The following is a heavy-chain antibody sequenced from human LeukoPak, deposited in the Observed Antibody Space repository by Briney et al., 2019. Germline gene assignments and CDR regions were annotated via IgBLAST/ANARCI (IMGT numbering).Heavy chain of an antibody. D-gene: IGHD3-16*01. CDR1: GFTFSSYW. J-gene: IGHJ4*02. CDR2: IKEDGSEK. Sequence: GGSLRLSCAASGFTFSSYWMAWVRQAPGKGLESVAKIKEDGSEKYYVDSVKGRFTVSRDNAKNSLFLQMNSLRAEDTAVYYCARDSLQDYAWDYWGQGTLVTVSS. V-gene: IGHV3-7*01. CDR3: ARDSLQDYAWDY.